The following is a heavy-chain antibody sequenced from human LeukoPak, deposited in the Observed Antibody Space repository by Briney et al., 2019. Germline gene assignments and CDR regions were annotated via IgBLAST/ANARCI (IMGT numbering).Heavy chain of an antibody. J-gene: IGHJ4*02. CDR3: AREQTYSSGWVGGPYFDY. CDR1: GFTFSLYA. CDR2: ISSSGAST. Sequence: GGSLRLSCAASGFTFSLYAMSWVRQAPGKGLEWVSVISSSGASTYYADSVKGRFTISRDNSKNTLYLQMNSLRAEDTAVYYCAREQTYSSGWVGGPYFDYWGQGTLVTVSS. V-gene: IGHV3-23*01. D-gene: IGHD6-19*01.